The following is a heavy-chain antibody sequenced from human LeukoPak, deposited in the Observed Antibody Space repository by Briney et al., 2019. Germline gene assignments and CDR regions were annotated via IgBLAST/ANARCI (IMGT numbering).Heavy chain of an antibody. D-gene: IGHD6-13*01. Sequence: VASVKVSCKASGYTFTGYYMHWVRQAPGQGLEWMGWINPNSGGTNYAQKFQGRVTMTRDTSISTAYMELSRLRSDDTAVYYCARDRTPSGRRSIAAAIRPWGQGTLVTVSS. CDR2: INPNSGGT. J-gene: IGHJ5*02. CDR1: GYTFTGYY. V-gene: IGHV1-2*02. CDR3: ARDRTPSGRRSIAAAIRP.